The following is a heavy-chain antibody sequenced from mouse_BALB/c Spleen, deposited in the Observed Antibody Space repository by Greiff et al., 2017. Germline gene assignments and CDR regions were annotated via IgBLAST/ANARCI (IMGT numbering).Heavy chain of an antibody. CDR3: ARMGGYFDV. V-gene: IGHV1-55*01. CDR1: GYNFTSYW. Sequence: VQLQQPGAELVKPGTSVKLSCKASGYNFTSYWINWVKLRPGQGLEWIGDIYPGSGSTNYNEKFKSKATLTVDTSSSTAYMQLSSLASEDSALYYCARMGGYFDVWGAGTTVTVSS. CDR2: IYPGSGST. J-gene: IGHJ1*01.